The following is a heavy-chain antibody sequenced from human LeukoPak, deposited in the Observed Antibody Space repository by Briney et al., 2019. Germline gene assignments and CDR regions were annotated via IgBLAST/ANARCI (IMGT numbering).Heavy chain of an antibody. CDR2: IYYSGST. V-gene: IGHV4-39*07. CDR3: ARSYDFWSGYPNWFDP. CDR1: GGSISSSSYY. J-gene: IGHJ5*02. Sequence: SETLSLTCTVSGGSISSSSYYWGWIRQPPGKGLEWIGSIYYSGSTYYNPSLESRVTISVDTSKNQFSLKLSSVTAADTAVYYCARSYDFWSGYPNWFDPWGQGTLVTVSS. D-gene: IGHD3-3*01.